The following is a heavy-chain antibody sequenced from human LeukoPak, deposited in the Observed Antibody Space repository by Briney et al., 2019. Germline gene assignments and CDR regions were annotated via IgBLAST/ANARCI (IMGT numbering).Heavy chain of an antibody. CDR3: ARGGGRIAFDY. J-gene: IGHJ4*02. CDR1: GGSISSGGYY. Sequence: PSETLSLTCTVSGGSISSGGYYWSWIRQPPGKGLEWIGYIYTSGSTNYNPSLKSRVTISVDTSKNQFSLKLSSVTAADTAVYYCARGGGRIAFDYWGQGTLVTVSS. V-gene: IGHV4-61*08. CDR2: IYTSGST. D-gene: IGHD6-13*01.